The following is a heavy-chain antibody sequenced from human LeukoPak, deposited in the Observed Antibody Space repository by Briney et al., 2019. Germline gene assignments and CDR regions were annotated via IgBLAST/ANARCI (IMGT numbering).Heavy chain of an antibody. V-gene: IGHV4-59*01. Sequence: SETLSLTCTVSGGSISSYYWSWIRQPPGKGLEWIGYIYYSGSTNYNPSLKSRVTISVDTSKNQFSLKLSSVTAADTAVYYCARGRWSGTGVYWFDPWGQGTLVTVSS. CDR2: IYYSGST. J-gene: IGHJ5*02. D-gene: IGHD1-14*01. CDR3: ARGRWSGTGVYWFDP. CDR1: GGSISSYY.